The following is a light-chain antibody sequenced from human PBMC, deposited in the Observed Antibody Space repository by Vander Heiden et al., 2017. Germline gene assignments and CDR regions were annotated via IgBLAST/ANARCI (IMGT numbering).Light chain of an antibody. CDR2: WAS. Sequence: DIVMPQSPDSRAVSLGERATINCKSSQSVLYSSNNKNYLAWYQQKPGQPPKLLIYWASTRESGVPDRFSGSGSGTDFTLTISSLQAEDVAVYYCQQYYSTPLTFGGGTKVEIK. V-gene: IGKV4-1*01. CDR1: QSVLYSSNNKNY. CDR3: QQYYSTPLT. J-gene: IGKJ4*01.